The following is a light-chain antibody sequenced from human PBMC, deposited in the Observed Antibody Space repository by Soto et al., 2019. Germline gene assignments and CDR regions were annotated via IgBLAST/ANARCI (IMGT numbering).Light chain of an antibody. CDR1: QSVSSY. J-gene: IGKJ5*01. CDR2: DAS. V-gene: IGKV3-11*01. CDR3: QHRSNWPSIT. Sequence: EIVLTQSPATLSLSPGERATLSCRASQSVSSYLAWYQQKPGQAPRLLIYDASNRATGIPARFSGSGSGTDFTLTISSLELEDFAVYYCQHRSNWPSITFGQGTRLEIK.